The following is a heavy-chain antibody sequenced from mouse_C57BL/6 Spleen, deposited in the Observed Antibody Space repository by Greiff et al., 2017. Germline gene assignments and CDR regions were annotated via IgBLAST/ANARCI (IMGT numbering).Heavy chain of an antibody. Sequence: EVQLQQSVAELVRPGASVKLSCTASGFNITNTYMHWVKQRPEKGLEWIGRIDPATGDTKYAPKFQGKATLTAATSSNTAYLQLIRLTSDDTSIYYCSSIYSNCYWFAYWGQGTLGTVSA. CDR1: GFNITNTY. CDR2: IDPATGDT. V-gene: IGHV14-3*01. CDR3: SSIYSNCYWFAY. J-gene: IGHJ3*01. D-gene: IGHD2-5*01.